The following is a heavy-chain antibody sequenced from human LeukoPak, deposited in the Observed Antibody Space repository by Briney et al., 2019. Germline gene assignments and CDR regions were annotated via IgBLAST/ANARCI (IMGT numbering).Heavy chain of an antibody. D-gene: IGHD2-21*02. V-gene: IGHV3-7*02. CDR2: IKEDGSEK. CDR1: GFTLSIYW. CDR3: ARSDYWGGDCHSSLSNY. Sequence: GGSLRLSCAASGFTLSIYWMSWVRQAPGKGLEWVANIKEDGSEKNYLDSVKGRFTISRDNAKNSLYLQMNSLRDQDTAVYFCARSDYWGGDCHSSLSNYWGQGTLVTVSS. J-gene: IGHJ4*02.